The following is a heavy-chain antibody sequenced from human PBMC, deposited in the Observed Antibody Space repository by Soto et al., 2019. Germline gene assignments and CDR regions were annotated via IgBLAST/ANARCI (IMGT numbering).Heavy chain of an antibody. Sequence: GGSLRLSCAASGFTFTNAWMSWVRQAPGKGLEWVGRIKSKTDGGTTDYAAPVKGRFTISRDDSETMLYLQMNSLKTEDTAVYYCSSVSNRQSSSMDVWGKGTTVTVSS. CDR1: GFTFTNAW. D-gene: IGHD2-2*01. V-gene: IGHV3-15*01. J-gene: IGHJ6*03. CDR2: IKSKTDGGTT. CDR3: SSVSNRQSSSMDV.